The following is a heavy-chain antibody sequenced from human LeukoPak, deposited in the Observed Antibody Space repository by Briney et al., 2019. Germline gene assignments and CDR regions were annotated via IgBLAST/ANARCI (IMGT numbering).Heavy chain of an antibody. V-gene: IGHV4-31*03. CDR3: ARPLLGGNGNFDY. D-gene: IGHD4-23*01. J-gene: IGHJ4*02. CDR1: GGSISSGGYY. Sequence: SETLSLTCTVSGGSISSGGYYWSWIRQHPGKGLEWIGYIYYSGSTYYNPSLKSRVTISVDTSKNQFSLKLSSVTASDTAMYYCARPLLGGNGNFDYWGQGALVTVSS. CDR2: IYYSGST.